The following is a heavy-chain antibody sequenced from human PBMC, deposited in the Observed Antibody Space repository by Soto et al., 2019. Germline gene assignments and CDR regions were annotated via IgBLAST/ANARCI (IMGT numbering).Heavy chain of an antibody. Sequence: QVQLVQSGAEVKKPGSSVKVSCKASGGTFSSYAISWVRQAPGQGLEWMGGIIPIFGTANYAQKFQGRVTITADEYTSTAYMELSSLRSEDTAVYYCASPAHIVGATGYFQHWGQGTLVTVSS. CDR2: IIPIFGTA. J-gene: IGHJ1*01. CDR1: GGTFSSYA. V-gene: IGHV1-69*01. CDR3: ASPAHIVGATGYFQH. D-gene: IGHD1-26*01.